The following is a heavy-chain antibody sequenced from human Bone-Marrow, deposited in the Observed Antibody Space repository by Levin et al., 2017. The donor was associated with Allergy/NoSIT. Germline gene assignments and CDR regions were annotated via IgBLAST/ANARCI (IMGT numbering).Heavy chain of an antibody. CDR2: IYHSGST. J-gene: IGHJ5*02. CDR1: GGSISSSNW. V-gene: IGHV4-4*02. Sequence: SETLSLTCAVSGGSISSSNWWSWVRQPPGKGLEWIGEIYHSGSTNYNPSLKSRVTISVDKSKNQFSLKLSSVTAADTAVYYCASSHCSGGSCYSVSPKKNWFDPWGQGTLVTVSS. D-gene: IGHD2-15*01. CDR3: ASSHCSGGSCYSVSPKKNWFDP.